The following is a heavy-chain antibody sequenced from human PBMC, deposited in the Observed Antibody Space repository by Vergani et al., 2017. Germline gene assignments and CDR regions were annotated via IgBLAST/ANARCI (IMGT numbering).Heavy chain of an antibody. V-gene: IGHV1-3*01. J-gene: IGHJ4*02. CDR1: GYTFTRYA. CDR2: INAGNGNT. Sequence: QVQLVQSGAEVKKPGASVKVSCKASGYTFTRYAMHWVRQAPGQRLEWMGWINAGNGNTKYSQKFQGRVTITRDTSASTAYMELSSLRSEDTAVYYCARGGGQWLSTFDYWGQGTLVTVSS. D-gene: IGHD6-19*01. CDR3: ARGGGQWLSTFDY.